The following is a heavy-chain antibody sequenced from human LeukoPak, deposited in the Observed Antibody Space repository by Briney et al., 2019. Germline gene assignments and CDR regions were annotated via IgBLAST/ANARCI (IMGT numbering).Heavy chain of an antibody. CDR3: ARALGATSFDY. D-gene: IGHD1-26*01. CDR1: GFTFSNYW. Sequence: GGSLRLSCVASGFTFSNYWMSWVRQAPGKGLEWVANIKQDGSEKYYVDSVKGRFTISRDNAKNSLYLQMNSLRAEDTAVYYCARALGATSFDYWGQGTLVTASS. CDR2: IKQDGSEK. V-gene: IGHV3-7*01. J-gene: IGHJ4*02.